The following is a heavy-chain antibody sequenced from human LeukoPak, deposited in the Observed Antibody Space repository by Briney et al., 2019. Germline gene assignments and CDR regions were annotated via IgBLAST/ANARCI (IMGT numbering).Heavy chain of an antibody. CDR1: GFTFSSYA. V-gene: IGHV3-23*01. CDR3: AKDRHMVRGVINY. Sequence: PGGSLRLSCAASGFTFSSYAMSWVCQAPGKGLEWVSAISGSGGSTYYADSVKGRFTISRDNSKNTLCLQMNSLRAEDTAVYYCAKDRHMVRGVINYWGQGTLVTVSS. J-gene: IGHJ4*02. D-gene: IGHD3-10*01. CDR2: ISGSGGST.